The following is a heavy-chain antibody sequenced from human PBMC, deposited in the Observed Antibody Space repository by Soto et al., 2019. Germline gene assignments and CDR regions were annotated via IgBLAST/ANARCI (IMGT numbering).Heavy chain of an antibody. Sequence: SVKVSCKASGGTFSIYTISWVRQAPGQGLEWMGGIIPIFGTANYAQKFQGRVTITADESTSTAYMELSSLRSEDTAVYYCAIERGLSRVITDYWGQGTLVTVSS. CDR2: IIPIFGTA. CDR3: AIERGLSRVITDY. V-gene: IGHV1-69*13. J-gene: IGHJ4*02. D-gene: IGHD3-22*01. CDR1: GGTFSIYT.